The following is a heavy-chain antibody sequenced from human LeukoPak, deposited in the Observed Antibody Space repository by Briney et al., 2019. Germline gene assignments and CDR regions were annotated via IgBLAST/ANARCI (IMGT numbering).Heavy chain of an antibody. J-gene: IGHJ5*02. CDR2: INHRGST. CDR3: ARGIIVVVPAAGGNWFDP. D-gene: IGHD2-2*01. CDR1: GGSFSGYY. Sequence: PSETLSLTCAVYGGSFSGYYWSWLRHPPGKGLEWVGEINHRGSTNYNPSLKSRVTISVDTSKNQFSLKLSSVTAADTAVYYWARGIIVVVPAAGGNWFDPWGQGTLLTVSS. V-gene: IGHV4-34*01.